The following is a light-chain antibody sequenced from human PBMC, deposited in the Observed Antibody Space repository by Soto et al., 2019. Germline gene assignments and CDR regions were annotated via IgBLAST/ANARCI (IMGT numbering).Light chain of an antibody. V-gene: IGKV3-20*01. CDR3: QQYGSSPRIT. Sequence: EIVFTQSPGTLSLSPGERSTLSCMAIQSVSSSYLAWYQQKPGQAPRLLIYGASSRATGIPDRFSGSGSGTDFTLTISRLEPEDFAVYYCQQYGSSPRITFGQGTRLEIK. CDR2: GAS. CDR1: QSVSSSY. J-gene: IGKJ5*01.